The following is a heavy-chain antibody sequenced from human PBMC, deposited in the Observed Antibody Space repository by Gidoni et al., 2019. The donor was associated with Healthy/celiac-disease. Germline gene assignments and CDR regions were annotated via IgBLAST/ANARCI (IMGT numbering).Heavy chain of an antibody. V-gene: IGHV1-46*01. D-gene: IGHD5-12*01. CDR2: INPSGGST. Sequence: QVQLVQSGAEVKKPGASVKVSCKASGYTFTSYYMHWVRQAPGQGLEWMGIINPSGGSTSYAQKFQGRVTMTRDTSTSTVYMELSSLRSEDTAVYYCARVINGYSGYDRDYYMDVWGKGTTVTVSS. J-gene: IGHJ6*03. CDR3: ARVINGYSGYDRDYYMDV. CDR1: GYTFTSYY.